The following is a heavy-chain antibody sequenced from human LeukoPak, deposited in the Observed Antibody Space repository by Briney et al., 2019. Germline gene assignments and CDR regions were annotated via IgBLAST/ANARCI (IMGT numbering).Heavy chain of an antibody. V-gene: IGHV4-61*02. D-gene: IGHD3-10*01. CDR2: IDTSGRT. CDR1: GGSINSGSYH. Sequence: PSETLSLTCTVSGGSINSGSYHWSWIRQPAGKGLEWIGRIDTSGRTNYNPSLKSRVTISVDTSKNQFSLKLSSVTAADTAVYYCARPLWFGNLFDYWGQGTLVTVSS. CDR3: ARPLWFGNLFDY. J-gene: IGHJ4*02.